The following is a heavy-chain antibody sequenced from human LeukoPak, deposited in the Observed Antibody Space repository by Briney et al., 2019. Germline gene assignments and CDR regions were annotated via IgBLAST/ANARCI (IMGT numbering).Heavy chain of an antibody. CDR3: ASIGVYDFWSGYYPVYWYFDL. Sequence: KPSETLSLTCAVSGYSISSGYYWGWIRQPPGKGMEWIGSIYHSGSTYYNPSLKSRVTRSVDTSKNQLSLKLSSVTAADTAVYYCASIGVYDFWSGYYPVYWYFDLWGQGTLVTVSS. CDR1: GYSISSGYY. V-gene: IGHV4-38-2*01. CDR2: IYHSGST. D-gene: IGHD3-3*01. J-gene: IGHJ2*01.